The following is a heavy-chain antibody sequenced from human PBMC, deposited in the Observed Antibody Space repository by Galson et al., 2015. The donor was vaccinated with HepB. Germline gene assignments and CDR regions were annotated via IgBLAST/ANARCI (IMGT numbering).Heavy chain of an antibody. CDR2: IWYDGSNK. V-gene: IGHV3-33*08. J-gene: IGHJ4*02. Sequence: SLRLSCAASGFNIYNYGLHWVRQAPGKGLEWVAVIWYDGSNKYYADSVKGRFTISRDNSKNTLYLQMNSLRVEDTAIYYCARDESGYYAGLDSWGQGTLVTVPS. CDR3: ARDESGYYAGLDS. D-gene: IGHD3-3*01. CDR1: GFNIYNYG.